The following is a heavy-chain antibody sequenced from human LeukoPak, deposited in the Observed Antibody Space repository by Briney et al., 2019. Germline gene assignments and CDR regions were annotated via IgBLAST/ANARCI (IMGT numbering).Heavy chain of an antibody. D-gene: IGHD4/OR15-4a*01. CDR3: AKGLDYGLDY. CDR2: IRYDGSNK. Sequence: GGSLRLSCAASGFTFSSYGMHWVRQAPGKGLEWVAFIRYDGSNKYYADSVKGRFTFSRDNSKNTLFLQMNSLRPEDTAVYYCAKGLDYGLDYWGQGTLVTVPS. J-gene: IGHJ4*02. V-gene: IGHV3-30*02. CDR1: GFTFSSYG.